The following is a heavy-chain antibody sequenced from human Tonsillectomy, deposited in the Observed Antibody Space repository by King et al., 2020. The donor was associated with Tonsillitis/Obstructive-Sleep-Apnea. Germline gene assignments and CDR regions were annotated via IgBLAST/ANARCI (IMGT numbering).Heavy chain of an antibody. J-gene: IGHJ6*03. CDR3: TAVLQYDFWGGYATPGEVGYYYYMDV. CDR1: GFTFSNAW. CDR2: IKSKTDGGTT. V-gene: IGHV3-15*01. Sequence: VQLVESGGGLVKPGGSLRLSCAASGFTFSNAWMSWVRQAPGKGLEWVGRIKSKTDGGTTDYAAPVKGRFTLSRDDSKNTLYLQMNSLKTEDTAVYYWTAVLQYDFWGGYATPGEVGYYYYMDVWGKGTTVTVSS. D-gene: IGHD3-3*01.